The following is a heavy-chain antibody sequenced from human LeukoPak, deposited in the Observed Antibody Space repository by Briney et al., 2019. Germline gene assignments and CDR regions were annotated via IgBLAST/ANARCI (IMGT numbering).Heavy chain of an antibody. CDR3: ARSYIAVAGSALDY. CDR1: GFTFSSYG. D-gene: IGHD6-19*01. J-gene: IGHJ4*02. Sequence: PGGSLRLSCAASGFTFSSYGMHWVRQAPGKGLEWVAVIWYDGSNKYYVDSVKGRFTISRDNSKNTLYLQMNSLRAEDTAVYYCARSYIAVAGSALDYWGQGTLVTVSS. CDR2: IWYDGSNK. V-gene: IGHV3-33*01.